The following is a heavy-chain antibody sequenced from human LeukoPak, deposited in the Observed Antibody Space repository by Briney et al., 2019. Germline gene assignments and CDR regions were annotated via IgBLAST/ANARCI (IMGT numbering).Heavy chain of an antibody. J-gene: IGHJ5*02. D-gene: IGHD3-10*01. CDR2: IYTSGST. Sequence: PSQTLSLTCTVSGGSISSGSYYWSWIRQPAGKGLEWIGRIYTSGSTNYNPSLKSRVTISVDTSKNQFSLKLSSVTAADTAVCYCARGRFGDWFDPWGQGTLVTVSS. V-gene: IGHV4-61*02. CDR1: GGSISSGSYY. CDR3: ARGRFGDWFDP.